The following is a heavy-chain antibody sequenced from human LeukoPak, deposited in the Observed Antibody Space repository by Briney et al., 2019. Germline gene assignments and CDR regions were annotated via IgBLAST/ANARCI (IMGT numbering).Heavy chain of an antibody. CDR2: ISYDGSTK. V-gene: IGHV3-30-3*01. CDR1: GFTFSSYA. CDR3: ARDWQWQQLDGDAFDI. D-gene: IGHD6-13*01. Sequence: GGSLRLSCAASGFTFSSYAMHWVRQAPGKGLDWVSVISYDGSTKYYADSVKGRFTISRDNSKNTLFLQVNSLRSEDTGVYYCARDWQWQQLDGDAFDIWGQGTMVTVSS. J-gene: IGHJ3*02.